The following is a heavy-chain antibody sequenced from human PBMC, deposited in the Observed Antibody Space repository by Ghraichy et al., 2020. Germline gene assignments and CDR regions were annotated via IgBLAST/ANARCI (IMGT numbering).Heavy chain of an antibody. V-gene: IGHV4-59*01. D-gene: IGHD2-15*01. CDR1: GGSISSYY. Sequence: SETLSLTCTVSGGSISSYYWSWIRQPPGKGLEWIGYIYYSGSTNYNPSLKSRVTISVDTSKNQFSLKLSSVTAADTAVYYCAREDIVVGAGKPLSNYYYGMDVWGQGTTVTVSS. CDR2: IYYSGST. CDR3: AREDIVVGAGKPLSNYYYGMDV. J-gene: IGHJ6*02.